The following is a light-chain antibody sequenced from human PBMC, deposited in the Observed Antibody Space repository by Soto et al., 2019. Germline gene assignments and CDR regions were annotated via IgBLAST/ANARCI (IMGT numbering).Light chain of an antibody. CDR3: SSYTSISTVV. CDR2: DVR. CDR1: SNDVGGFNY. J-gene: IGLJ3*02. Sequence: QSALTQPASVSGSPGQSITISCTGTSNDVGGFNYVPWYQQHPGKAPKLMIYDVRNRPSGVSNRFSGSKSGNTASLTISGLQPEDEADYYCSSYTSISTVVFGGGTKLTVL. V-gene: IGLV2-14*01.